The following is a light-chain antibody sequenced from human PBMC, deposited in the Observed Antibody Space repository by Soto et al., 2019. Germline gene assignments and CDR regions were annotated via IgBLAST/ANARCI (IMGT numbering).Light chain of an antibody. CDR1: QGISSY. V-gene: IGKV1-9*01. J-gene: IGKJ4*01. CDR2: AAS. CDR3: QQYNSYLT. Sequence: DIQLTQSPSFLSASVGDRVTITCRASQGISSYLAWFQQKPGTAPKVLIYAASTLQSGVPSRFSGSGSGTEFTLTISSLQPDDFATYYCQQYNSYLTFGGGTKVDIK.